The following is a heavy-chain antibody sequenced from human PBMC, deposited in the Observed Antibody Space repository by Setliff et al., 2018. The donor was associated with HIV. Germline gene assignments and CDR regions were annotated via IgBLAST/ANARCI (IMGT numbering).Heavy chain of an antibody. V-gene: IGHV4-30-4*08. CDR1: GDSLRGGDYY. CDR3: ARDKGRPHYYDDTGSYRSDALDI. Sequence: SETLSLTCSVSGDSLRGGDYYYNWIRQSPEKGLEWIDYVSHTGYTYYNPSLKSRVDMSLDISKNQFSLNVSFVTAADTAVYYCARDKGRPHYYDDTGSYRSDALDIWGQGTMVTV. J-gene: IGHJ3*02. CDR2: VSHTGYT. D-gene: IGHD3-22*01.